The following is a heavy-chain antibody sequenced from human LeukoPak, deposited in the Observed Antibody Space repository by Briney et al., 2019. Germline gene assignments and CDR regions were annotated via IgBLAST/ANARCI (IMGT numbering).Heavy chain of an antibody. J-gene: IGHJ4*02. V-gene: IGHV3-23*01. D-gene: IGHD3-3*01. Sequence: GGSLRLSCAVSGFTFSNYAMSWVRQAPGKGLEWVSGISGSGGSTYYADSVKGRFNISRDNSKNTLYLQMNSLRAEDTAVYYCAKDPQYDFWSCYFAPFDYWGQGTLVTVSS. CDR2: ISGSGGST. CDR3: AKDPQYDFWSCYFAPFDY. CDR1: GFTFSNYA.